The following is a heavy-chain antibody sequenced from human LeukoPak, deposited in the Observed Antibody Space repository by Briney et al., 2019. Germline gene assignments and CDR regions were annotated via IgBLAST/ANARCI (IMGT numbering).Heavy chain of an antibody. D-gene: IGHD6-19*01. CDR2: ISGSGGST. CDR3: ASRGLYSSGWYANY. V-gene: IGHV3-23*01. CDR1: GFTFSSYG. J-gene: IGHJ4*02. Sequence: QSGGSLRLSCAASGFTFSSYGMSWVRQAPGKGLEWVSAISGSGGSTYYADSVKGRFTISRDNSKNTLYLQMNSLRAEDTAVYYCASRGLYSSGWYANYWGQGTLVTVSS.